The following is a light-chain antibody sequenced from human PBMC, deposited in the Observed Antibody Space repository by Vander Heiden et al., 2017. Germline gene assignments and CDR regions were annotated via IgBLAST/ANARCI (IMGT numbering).Light chain of an antibody. CDR2: EVS. V-gene: IGLV2-14*01. CDR1: SSYVGGYNS. J-gene: IGLJ2*01. CDR3: SSYTSSSTLV. Sequence: QSALTQPASVSGSPGQSITIPCTGTSSYVGGYNSVSWYQQHPGKAPKLMIYEVSKRPSGVSNRLSGSKDGNTASLTISGLQAEDEAEYYCSSYTSSSTLVFGGGTKLTVL.